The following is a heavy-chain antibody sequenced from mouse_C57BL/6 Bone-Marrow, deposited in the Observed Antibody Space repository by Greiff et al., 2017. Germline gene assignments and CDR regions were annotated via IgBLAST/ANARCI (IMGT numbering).Heavy chain of an antibody. D-gene: IGHD1-1*01. CDR1: GFTFSDYY. V-gene: IGHV5-12*01. CDR2: ISNGGGSP. Sequence: EVKLMESGGGLVQPGGSLKLSCAASGFTFSDYYMYWVRQTPEKRLEWVAYISNGGGSPYYPDTVKGRFTISRDNATNTLYLHMSRLKSEDTAMYYCARRGTTVVAVDYWGQGTSVTVSS. J-gene: IGHJ4*01. CDR3: ARRGTTVVAVDY.